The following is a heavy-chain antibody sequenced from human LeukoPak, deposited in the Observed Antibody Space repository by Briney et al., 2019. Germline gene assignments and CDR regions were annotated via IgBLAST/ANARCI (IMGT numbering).Heavy chain of an antibody. J-gene: IGHJ6*02. CDR3: ARTYYYYGMDV. CDR2: ISGSGANT. V-gene: IGHV3-23*01. Sequence: QPGGSLRLSCAASGFTFSTYAMSWVRQAPGKGLEWVSTISGSGANTYYADSVRGRFTISRDNAKNTLYLQMNSLRAEDTAVYYCARTYYYYGMDVWGQGTTVTVSS. CDR1: GFTFSTYA.